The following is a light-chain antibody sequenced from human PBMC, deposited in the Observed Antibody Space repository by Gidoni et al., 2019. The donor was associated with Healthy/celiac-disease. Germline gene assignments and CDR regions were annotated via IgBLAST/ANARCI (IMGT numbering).Light chain of an antibody. V-gene: IGKV1-33*01. CDR2: YAS. CDR3: QQYDNLPPDP. CDR1: KYISND. J-gene: IGKJ4*01. Sequence: DIQLNQSPSSLSSSVGDRVTITCQASKYISNDLNCYQQKPVKAPTLLIYYASNLETGVPSRFSGSGSGTDFPFTISSLQPEDIATYYCQQYDNLPPDPFGGGTKVEIK.